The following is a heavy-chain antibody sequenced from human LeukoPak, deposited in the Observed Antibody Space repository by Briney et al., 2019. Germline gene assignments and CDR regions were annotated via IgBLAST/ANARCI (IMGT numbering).Heavy chain of an antibody. D-gene: IGHD2-2*01. J-gene: IGHJ5*02. CDR3: ARVYCSSTSCPNWFDP. CDR2: ISSSGSTI. V-gene: IGHV3-11*04. CDR1: GFTFSDYY. Sequence: GGSLGLSCAASGFTFSDYYMSWIRQAPGKGLEWVSYISSSGSTIYYADSVKGRFTISRDNAKNSLYLQMNSLRAKDTAVYYCARVYCSSTSCPNWFDPWGQGTLVTVSS.